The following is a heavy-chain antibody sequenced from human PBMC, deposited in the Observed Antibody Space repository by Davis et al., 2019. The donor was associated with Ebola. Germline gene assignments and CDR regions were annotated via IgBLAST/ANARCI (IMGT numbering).Heavy chain of an antibody. CDR2: IYYRGST. CDR1: GGSISSSSYY. D-gene: IGHD2-15*01. J-gene: IGHJ6*02. Sequence: MPSETLSLTCTVSGGSISSSSYYWGWIRQPPGKGLEWIGYIYYRGSTNYNPSLKTRVTMSVDTSKNQFSLKLSSVTAADTAVYYCARDRVGPYYYYGMDVWGQGTTVTVSS. CDR3: ARDRVGPYYYYGMDV. V-gene: IGHV4-61*05.